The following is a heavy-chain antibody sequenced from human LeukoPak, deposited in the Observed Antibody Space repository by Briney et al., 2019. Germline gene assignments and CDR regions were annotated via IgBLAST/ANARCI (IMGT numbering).Heavy chain of an antibody. V-gene: IGHV4-4*03. Sequence: PRGSLRLSCAASGFTFSSYWMHWVRQPPGKGLEWIGEVHLDGRTNYNPSLKSRLIMSVDLPENHISLKLASVTAADTAVYYCAREGGFYRPLDYSGQGTLVTVSS. D-gene: IGHD3-3*01. CDR3: AREGGFYRPLDY. J-gene: IGHJ4*02. CDR1: GFTFSSYW. CDR2: VHLDGRT.